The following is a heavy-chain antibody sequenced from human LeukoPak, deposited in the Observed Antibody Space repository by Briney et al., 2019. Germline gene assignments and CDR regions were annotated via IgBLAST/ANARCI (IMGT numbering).Heavy chain of an antibody. V-gene: IGHV3-21*01. D-gene: IGHD6-19*01. J-gene: IGHJ4*02. CDR2: ISSSSSYI. CDR3: ARDSSGWYPVVY. Sequence: PGGSLRLSCAASGFTFSSYSMNGVRQAPGKGLEWVSSISSSSSYIYYAHSVKGRFTISRDNAKNSLYLQMNSLRAEDTAVYYCARDSSGWYPVVYWGQGTLVTVSS. CDR1: GFTFSSYS.